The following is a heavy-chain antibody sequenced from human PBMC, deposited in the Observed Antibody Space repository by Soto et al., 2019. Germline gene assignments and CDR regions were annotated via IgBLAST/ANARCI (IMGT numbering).Heavy chain of an antibody. CDR3: ASPPFSGSYYYYGMDV. CDR2: ISYDGSNK. CDR1: GFTFSSYG. V-gene: IGHV3-30*03. D-gene: IGHD1-26*01. J-gene: IGHJ6*01. Sequence: QVQLVESGGGVVQPGRSLRLSCAASGFTFSSYGMHWVRQAPGKGLEWVAVISYDGSNKYYADSVKGRFTISRDNSKNTLYLQMNSLRAEDTAVYYCASPPFSGSYYYYGMDVW.